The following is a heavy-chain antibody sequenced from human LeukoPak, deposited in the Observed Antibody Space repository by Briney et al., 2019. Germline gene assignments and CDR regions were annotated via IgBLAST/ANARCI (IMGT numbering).Heavy chain of an antibody. J-gene: IGHJ6*04. CDR3: ARDSRYCSGGSCYVYYYYGMDV. Sequence: SETLSLTCAVSGGSISSSNWWSWVRQPPGKGLEWIGEIYHSGSTNCNPSLKSRVTISVDKSKNQFSLKLSSVTAADTAVYYCARDSRYCSGGSCYVYYYYGMDVWGKGTTVTVSS. CDR2: IYHSGST. V-gene: IGHV4-4*02. CDR1: GGSISSSNW. D-gene: IGHD2-15*01.